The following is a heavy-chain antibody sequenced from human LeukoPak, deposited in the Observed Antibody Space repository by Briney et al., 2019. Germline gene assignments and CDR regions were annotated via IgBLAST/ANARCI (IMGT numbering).Heavy chain of an antibody. CDR3: ARGESHYYDSSGHNP. Sequence: GASVKVSCKASGYTFTSYDINWVRQATGQGLEWMGWMNPNSGNTGYAQKFQGRVTMTRNTSISTAYMELSSLRSEDTAVYYCARGESHYYDSSGHNPWGQGTLVTVSS. V-gene: IGHV1-8*01. D-gene: IGHD3-22*01. CDR1: GYTFTSYD. CDR2: MNPNSGNT. J-gene: IGHJ5*02.